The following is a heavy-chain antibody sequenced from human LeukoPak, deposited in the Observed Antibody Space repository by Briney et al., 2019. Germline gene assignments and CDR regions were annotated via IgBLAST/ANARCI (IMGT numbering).Heavy chain of an antibody. CDR2: ISRSSAYI. CDR3: AELGITMIGGV. CDR1: GFTFSNE. J-gene: IGHJ6*04. V-gene: IGHV3-21*01. D-gene: IGHD3-10*02. Sequence: TGGSLRLSCAASGFTFSNEMNWVRQAPGKGLEWVSSISRSSAYIYYADSVKGRFTISRDNAKNSLYLQMNSLRAEDTAVYYCAELGITMIGGVWGKGTTVTISS.